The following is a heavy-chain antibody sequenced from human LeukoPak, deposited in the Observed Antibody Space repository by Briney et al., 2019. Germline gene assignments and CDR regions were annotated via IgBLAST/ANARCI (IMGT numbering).Heavy chain of an antibody. V-gene: IGHV3-23*01. Sequence: PGGSLRPSWPAAGFTFSSYAMSWVRQPPGNGQESVSGSRGRGGSTYYADSVKGRFTISRDNSKNTLYLQRTSLRAGDTAVYFCAKRDFIISERSGYFDYWGQGTLVTVSS. D-gene: IGHD3-3*01. CDR1: GFTFSSYA. CDR2: SRGRGGST. CDR3: AKRDFIISERSGYFDY. J-gene: IGHJ4*02.